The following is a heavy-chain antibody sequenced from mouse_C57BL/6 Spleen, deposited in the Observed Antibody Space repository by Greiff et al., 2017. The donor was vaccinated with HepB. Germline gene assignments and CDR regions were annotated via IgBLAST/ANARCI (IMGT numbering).Heavy chain of an antibody. CDR2: IRNKANGYTT. D-gene: IGHD2-5*01. J-gene: IGHJ2*01. CDR3: ARSLYYSNYPFDY. CDR1: GFTFTDYY. V-gene: IGHV7-3*01. Sequence: EVQRVESGGGLVQPGGSLSLSCAASGFTFTDYYMSWVRQPPGKALEWLGFIRNKANGYTTEYSASVKGRFTISRDNSQSILYLQMNALRAEDSATYYCARSLYYSNYPFDYWGQGTTLTVSS.